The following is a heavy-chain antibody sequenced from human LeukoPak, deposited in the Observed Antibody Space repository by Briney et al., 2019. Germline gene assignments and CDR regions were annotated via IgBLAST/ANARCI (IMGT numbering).Heavy chain of an antibody. V-gene: IGHV1-2*02. D-gene: IGHD1-1*01. Sequence: ASVKVSCKASGYTFTSYDMSWVRQAPGQGLEWMGWIHPNSGGTNYAQKFQGRVTMTRDTSISTDYMELSRLRSDDTAMYYCARSAVRPLERLRWYERWGQVTLVTVSS. CDR1: GYTFTSYD. CDR3: ARSAVRPLERLRWYER. J-gene: IGHJ5*02. CDR2: IHPNSGGT.